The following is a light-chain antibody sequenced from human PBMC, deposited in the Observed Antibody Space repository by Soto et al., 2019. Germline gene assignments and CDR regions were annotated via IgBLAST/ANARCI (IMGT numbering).Light chain of an antibody. J-gene: IGKJ1*01. CDR3: QQYNNWPRT. CDR1: QSVSSD. V-gene: IGKV3-15*01. CDR2: SAS. Sequence: EIVMTQSPATLSVSPGERATLSYGASQSVSSDLAWYHQKPGQAPRLLIYSASTRATGIPARFSGSGSGTEFTLTINNLQSEDFAVYYCQQYNNWPRTFGQGTKVDIK.